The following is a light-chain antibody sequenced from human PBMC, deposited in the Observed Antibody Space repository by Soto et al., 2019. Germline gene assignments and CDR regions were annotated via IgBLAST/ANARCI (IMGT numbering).Light chain of an antibody. CDR1: QSVSGY. J-gene: IGKJ2*01. CDR3: QQYGSSPHT. Sequence: EIVLTQSPATLSLSPGNRATLSCRASQSVSGYLAWYQQKPGQAPRLLIYDASSRATGIPDRFSGSGSGTDFTLTISRLEPEDFAVYYCQQYGSSPHTFGQGTKLEIK. CDR2: DAS. V-gene: IGKV3-20*01.